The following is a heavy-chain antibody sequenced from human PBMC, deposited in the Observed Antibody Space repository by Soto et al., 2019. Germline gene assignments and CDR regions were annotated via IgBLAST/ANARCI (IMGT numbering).Heavy chain of an antibody. CDR2: AFYTGGT. Sequence: NPSETLSLTCTVSDDSITSYYWSWIRQPPGKGLEWIGYAFYTGGTNYNPSLKSRVAISVDASKKQISLKLSSVTAADTAVYYCARDRGYRGYESNWFDPWGQGALVTVSS. CDR3: ARDRGYRGYESNWFDP. D-gene: IGHD5-12*01. V-gene: IGHV4-59*01. CDR1: DDSITSYY. J-gene: IGHJ5*02.